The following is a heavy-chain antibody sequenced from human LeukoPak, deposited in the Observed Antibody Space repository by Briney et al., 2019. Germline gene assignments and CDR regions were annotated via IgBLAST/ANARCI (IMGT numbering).Heavy chain of an antibody. V-gene: IGHV4-4*07. Sequence: PAETLSLTCTVSGGSISSYYWSWIRQPAGKGLEWIGRIYNSGSTNYNPSLKSRVTISVDTSRNQFSLKLSSVTAADTAVYYCARTPYYYDSSGYQLAAFDIWGQGTMVTVSS. CDR1: GGSISSYY. CDR3: ARTPYYYDSSGYQLAAFDI. CDR2: IYNSGST. J-gene: IGHJ3*02. D-gene: IGHD3-22*01.